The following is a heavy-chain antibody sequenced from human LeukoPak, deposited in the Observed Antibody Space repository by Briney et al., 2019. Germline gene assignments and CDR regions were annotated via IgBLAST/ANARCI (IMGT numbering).Heavy chain of an antibody. V-gene: IGHV1-18*01. CDR3: AIHQVVGATAGTFDY. Sequence: SVKVSCKASGYTFTNFGISWVLQAPGQGLEWMGWISAYNGNTNYAQRLQGRVTLTTDTSTSTAYMELGSLASDDTAVSYCAIHQVVGATAGTFDYWGQGTLVTVSP. CDR2: ISAYNGNT. J-gene: IGHJ4*02. CDR1: GYTFTNFG. D-gene: IGHD1-26*01.